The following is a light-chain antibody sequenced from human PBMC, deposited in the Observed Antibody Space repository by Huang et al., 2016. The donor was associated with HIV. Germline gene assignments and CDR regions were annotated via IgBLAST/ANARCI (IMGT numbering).Light chain of an antibody. CDR1: QRVGVN. CDR2: GAS. Sequence: EVMMTQYPATLSVSLGDKASLSCRARQRVGVNLAWYPQKPGQAPTLLIYGASDRATGISARFSGSGSGTDFTLTISSLQSEDSAVYFCQQYDKWPGTFGQGTRLQI. J-gene: IGKJ2*01. CDR3: QQYDKWPGT. V-gene: IGKV3-15*01.